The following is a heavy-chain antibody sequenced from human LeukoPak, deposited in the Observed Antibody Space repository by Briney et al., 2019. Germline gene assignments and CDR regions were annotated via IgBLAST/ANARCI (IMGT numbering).Heavy chain of an antibody. CDR2: INSDESST. CDR3: ASFEHSSSSGYSYSYMDV. Sequence: PGGSLRLSFVAPVYTLSSYWRHSVRQAPGKGLVWVSRINSDESSTSYADSVKGRFTISRDNAKNTLYLHMNSLRAEDTAVYYCASFEHSSSSGYSYSYMDVWGKGTTVTVSS. D-gene: IGHD6-6*01. CDR1: VYTLSSYW. J-gene: IGHJ6*03. V-gene: IGHV3-74*01.